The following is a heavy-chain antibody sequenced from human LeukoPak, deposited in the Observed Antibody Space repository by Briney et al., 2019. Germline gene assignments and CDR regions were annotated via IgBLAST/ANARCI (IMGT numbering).Heavy chain of an antibody. Sequence: PGGSLRLSCAASGFTFSSYSMNWVRQAPGKGPEWLSYISRTTSPIYYADSVKGRFTISRDNAKNSLYLQMNSLRAEDTAVYYCARVGYGDFLDYWGQGTLVTVSS. CDR1: GFTFSSYS. V-gene: IGHV3-48*04. CDR3: ARVGYGDFLDY. J-gene: IGHJ4*02. CDR2: ISRTTSPI. D-gene: IGHD4-17*01.